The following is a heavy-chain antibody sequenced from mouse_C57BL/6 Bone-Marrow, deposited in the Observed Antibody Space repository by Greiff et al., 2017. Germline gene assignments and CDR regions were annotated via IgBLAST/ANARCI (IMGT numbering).Heavy chain of an antibody. D-gene: IGHD3-3*01. CDR1: GYSITSGYV. CDR3: ARGRDWSYAMDY. J-gene: IGHJ4*01. CDR2: ISYSGST. V-gene: IGHV3-1*01. Sequence: EVKLVESGPGMVKPSQSLSLTCTVTGYSITSGYVWHWIRHFPGNKLEWMGHISYSGSTNYNPSLKSPISITHDTSTNHFFLKLNSLTTEDTATYDCARGRDWSYAMDYWGQGTSVTVSS.